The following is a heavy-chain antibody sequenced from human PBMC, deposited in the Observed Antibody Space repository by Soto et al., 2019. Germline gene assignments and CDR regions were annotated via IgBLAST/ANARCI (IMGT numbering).Heavy chain of an antibody. CDR1: GYTFTCYG. V-gene: IGHV1-18*01. J-gene: IGHJ4*02. D-gene: IGHD3-3*01. Sequence: GASVKVSCKASGYTFTCYGISWVRQAPGQGLEWMGWISAYNGNTNYAQKLQGRVTMTTDTSTSTAYMELRSLRSDDTAVYYCARVSYFWSGYYRPIYYWGKGTLVTVSS. CDR3: ARVSYFWSGYYRPIYY. CDR2: ISAYNGNT.